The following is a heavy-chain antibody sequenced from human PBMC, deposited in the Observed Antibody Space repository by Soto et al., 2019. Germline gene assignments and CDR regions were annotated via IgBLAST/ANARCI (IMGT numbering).Heavy chain of an antibody. Sequence: ASVRVSCKASGYTFTGYYMHWVRQAPGQGLEWMGWINPNSGGTNYAQKFQGRVTMTRDTSISTAYMELSRLRSDVSAVSYCARDSPWGSSWLSYFDYWGQGTLVTVSS. CDR2: INPNSGGT. D-gene: IGHD6-13*01. CDR3: ARDSPWGSSWLSYFDY. CDR1: GYTFTGYY. J-gene: IGHJ4*02. V-gene: IGHV1-2*02.